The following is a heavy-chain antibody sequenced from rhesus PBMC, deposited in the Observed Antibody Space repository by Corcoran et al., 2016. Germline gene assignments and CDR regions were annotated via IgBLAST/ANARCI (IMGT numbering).Heavy chain of an antibody. J-gene: IGHJ4*01. V-gene: IGHV3-136*01. Sequence: EVQLVESGGGLVQPGGSLRLSCAASGFTFSSYGMSWVRQAPGKGLEWVSYISSTGKTIYYADSVKRRFTISRDNAKNSLSLQMSSLRAEDTAVYYCTRGELRDYWGQGVLVTVSS. CDR3: TRGELRDY. D-gene: IGHD1-44*01. CDR1: GFTFSSYG. CDR2: ISSTGKTI.